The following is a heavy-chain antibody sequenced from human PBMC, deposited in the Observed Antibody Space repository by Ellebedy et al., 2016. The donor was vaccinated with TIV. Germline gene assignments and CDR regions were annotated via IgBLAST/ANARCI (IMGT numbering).Heavy chain of an antibody. CDR2: ISGGGGTN. J-gene: IGHJ4*01. CDR3: ARQWAMSTDFDY. Sequence: GESLKISCAASGFTFRSSVMRWVRQAPGQGLAWIPSISGGGGTNFYADSVRGRFTISRDNSKNTLCLQMNSLRDDETAVYFCARQWAMSTDFDYWGQGNLATV. V-gene: IGHV3-23*01. D-gene: IGHD1-26*01. CDR1: GFTFRSSV.